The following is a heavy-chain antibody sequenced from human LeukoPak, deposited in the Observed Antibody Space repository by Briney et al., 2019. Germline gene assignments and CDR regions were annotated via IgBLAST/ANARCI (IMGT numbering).Heavy chain of an antibody. J-gene: IGHJ4*02. CDR3: AKSGFWSGYSPLDY. V-gene: IGHV3-43D*04. Sequence: GGSLRLSCAASGFTFDDYAMHWVRQAPGKGLEWVSSISWDGGYIYYADSVKGRFTISRDNGKNSLYLQMNSLRAEDTALYYCAKSGFWSGYSPLDYWGQGTLVTVSS. CDR1: GFTFDDYA. CDR2: ISWDGGYI. D-gene: IGHD3-3*01.